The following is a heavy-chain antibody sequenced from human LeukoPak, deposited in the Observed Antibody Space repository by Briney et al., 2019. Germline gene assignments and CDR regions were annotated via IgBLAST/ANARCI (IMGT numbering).Heavy chain of an antibody. CDR3: AKDLYYDSSGYYKGPFDAFDI. CDR2: ISDRHVT. D-gene: IGHD3-22*01. V-gene: IGHV3-48*04. J-gene: IGHJ3*02. CDR1: GFIFNKYT. Sequence: PGGSLRLSCAASGFIFNKYTMNWVRQAPGKGLEWLSYISDRHVTYYADSVKGRFTISRDNAKNSLYLQMNSLRAEDTALYYCAKDLYYDSSGYYKGPFDAFDIWGQGTMVTVSS.